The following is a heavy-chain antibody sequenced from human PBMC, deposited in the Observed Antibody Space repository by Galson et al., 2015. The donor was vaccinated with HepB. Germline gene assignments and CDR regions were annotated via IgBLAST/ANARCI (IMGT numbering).Heavy chain of an antibody. Sequence: SLRLSCAASGFTFSSYAMHWVRQAPGKGLEWVAVISYDGSNKYYADSVKGRFTISRDNSKNTLYLQMNSLRAEDTAVYYCARAWEAVTAGIDYWGQGTLVTVSS. V-gene: IGHV3-30*04. CDR3: ARAWEAVTAGIDY. CDR2: ISYDGSNK. J-gene: IGHJ4*02. D-gene: IGHD4-17*01. CDR1: GFTFSSYA.